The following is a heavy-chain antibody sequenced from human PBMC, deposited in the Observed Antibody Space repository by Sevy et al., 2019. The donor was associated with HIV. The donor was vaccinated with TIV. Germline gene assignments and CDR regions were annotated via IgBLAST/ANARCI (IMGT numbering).Heavy chain of an antibody. CDR2: ISGSGGST. CDR1: GFTFSSYA. V-gene: IGHV3-23*01. CDR3: AKDPVYSPFSSSWSSPGY. J-gene: IGHJ4*02. D-gene: IGHD6-13*01. Sequence: GGSLRLSCAASGFTFSSYAMSWVRQAPGKGLEWVSAISGSGGSTYYADSVKDRFTISRDNSKNTLYLQMNSLRAEDTAVYYCAKDPVYSPFSSSWSSPGYWGQGTLVTVSS.